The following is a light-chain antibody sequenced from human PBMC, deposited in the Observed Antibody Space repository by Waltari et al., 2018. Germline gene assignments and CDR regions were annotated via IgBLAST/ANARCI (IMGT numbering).Light chain of an antibody. Sequence: EIQLTQPPSALSASVVDRVTITCRASQSVDVWLAWYQQKPGKPPNLLIYKASILQNGVPSRFRGSGSGTEFTLTISGLQPDDFGTYYCQQYNSHRTFGQGTAVEV. V-gene: IGKV1-5*03. CDR1: QSVDVW. CDR3: QQYNSHRT. CDR2: KAS. J-gene: IGKJ1*01.